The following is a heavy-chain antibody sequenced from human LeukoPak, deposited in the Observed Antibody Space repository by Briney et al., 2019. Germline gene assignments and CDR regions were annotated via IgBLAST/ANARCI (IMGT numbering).Heavy chain of an antibody. CDR3: RGWGVGNYDSSGYYYRRVDY. D-gene: IGHD3-22*01. CDR2: ISYDGSNK. Sequence: PGGSLRLSCAASGFTFSSYGMHWVRQAPGKGLEWVAVISYDGSNKYYADSVKGRFTISRDNSKNTLYLQMNSLRTEDTAVYYCRGWGVGNYDSSGYYYRRVDYWGQGTLVTVSS. V-gene: IGHV3-30*03. CDR1: GFTFSSYG. J-gene: IGHJ4*02.